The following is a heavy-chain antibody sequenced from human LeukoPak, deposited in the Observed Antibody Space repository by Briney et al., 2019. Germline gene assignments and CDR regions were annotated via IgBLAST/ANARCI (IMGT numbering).Heavy chain of an antibody. V-gene: IGHV1-18*03. J-gene: IGHJ4*02. D-gene: IGHD1-1*01. CDR1: GYTFTSYG. CDR3: ARKGDYWNDGAY. Sequence: EASVKVSCKASGYTFTSYGISWVRQAPGQGLEWMGWISAYNGNTNYAQKFQGRVTMTTDTSSRTAYMELRSLRSDDMAVYYCARKGDYWNDGAYWGQGTLVTVSS. CDR2: ISAYNGNT.